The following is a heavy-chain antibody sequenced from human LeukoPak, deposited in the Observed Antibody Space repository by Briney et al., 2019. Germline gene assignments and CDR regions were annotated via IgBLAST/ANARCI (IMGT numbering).Heavy chain of an antibody. CDR3: ARTEYYFDH. V-gene: IGHV4-59*01. CDR1: SGSISRYY. CDR2: IYYSGSS. J-gene: IGHJ4*02. Sequence: PSETLSLTCTVSSGSISRYYWSWIRQPPGKGLEWIGYIYYSGSSNYNPSLKSRVTMSVDTSKKQFSLRVSSVTAADTAVYYCARTEYYFDHWGQGTLVTVSP. D-gene: IGHD3-10*01.